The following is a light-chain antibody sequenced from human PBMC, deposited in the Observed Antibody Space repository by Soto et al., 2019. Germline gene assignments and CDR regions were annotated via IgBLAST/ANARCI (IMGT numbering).Light chain of an antibody. V-gene: IGLV2-14*03. J-gene: IGLJ2*01. CDR1: SSDVGGYNY. CDR2: DVS. Sequence: QSVLTQPASVSGSPGQSITISCTATSSDVGGYNYVSWYQHHPGKAPKLMTYDVSNRPSGVSNRFSGSKSGNTASLTISWLHDKDDADYYCRLYTRSSTRVFGGGTKLTVL. CDR3: RLYTRSSTRV.